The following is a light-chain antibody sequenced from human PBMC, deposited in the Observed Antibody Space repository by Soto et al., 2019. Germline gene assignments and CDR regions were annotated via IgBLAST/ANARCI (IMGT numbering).Light chain of an antibody. CDR3: VLYMGSGTS. J-gene: IGLJ2*01. Sequence: QTVVTQEPSFSVSPGGTVTLTCGLSSGSVSTSYYPSWYQQTPGQAPRTLIYSTNTRSSGVPDRFSGSILGNKAALTITGAQADDESDYYCVLYMGSGTSFGGWTKVTVL. V-gene: IGLV8-61*01. CDR1: SGSVSTSYY. CDR2: STN.